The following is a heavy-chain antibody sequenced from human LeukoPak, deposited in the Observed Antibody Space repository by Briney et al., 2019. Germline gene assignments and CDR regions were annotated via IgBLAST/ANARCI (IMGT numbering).Heavy chain of an antibody. CDR1: GFTFSSYW. J-gene: IGHJ4*02. D-gene: IGHD3-16*01. CDR3: ARVTADFPLYYFDY. Sequence: GGSLRLSCAASGFTFSSYWMSWVRQAPGKGLEWVANIKQDGSEKYYVDSVKGRFTISRDNAKNSLYLQMNSLRAEDTAVYYCARVTADFPLYYFDYWGQGTLVTVSS. V-gene: IGHV3-7*01. CDR2: IKQDGSEK.